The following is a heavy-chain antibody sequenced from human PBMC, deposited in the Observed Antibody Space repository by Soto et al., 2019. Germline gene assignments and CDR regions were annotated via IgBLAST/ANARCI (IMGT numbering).Heavy chain of an antibody. J-gene: IGHJ4*02. D-gene: IGHD3-10*01. CDR2: IRGGDGST. V-gene: IGHV3-23*01. CDR3: AKKYHYGSGTYLYYFDY. Sequence: EVQLLESGGGLVQPGGSLRLSCAASGFTFSNYAMSWVRQAPGKGLEWVSTIRGGDGSTYYADSVKGRFTISRDNFKNTLYLQINSLRAEDTAVYYCAKKYHYGSGTYLYYFDYWGQGTLVTVSS. CDR1: GFTFSNYA.